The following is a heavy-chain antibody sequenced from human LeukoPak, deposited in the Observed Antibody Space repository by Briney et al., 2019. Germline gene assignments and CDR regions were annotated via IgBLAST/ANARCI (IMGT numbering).Heavy chain of an antibody. Sequence: ASVKVSCKASGYIFDIYAMIWVRQAPGQGLEWMGWINPNSGGTNYAQKFQGRVTMTRDTSISTAYMELSRLRSDDTAVYYCARDPSGSYYDYYFDYWGQGTLVTVSS. D-gene: IGHD3-10*01. V-gene: IGHV1-2*02. CDR3: ARDPSGSYYDYYFDY. CDR2: INPNSGGT. CDR1: GYIFDIYA. J-gene: IGHJ4*02.